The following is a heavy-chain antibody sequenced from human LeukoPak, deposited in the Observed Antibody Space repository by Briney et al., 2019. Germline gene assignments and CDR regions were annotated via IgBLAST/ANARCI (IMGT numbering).Heavy chain of an antibody. CDR1: GGSISSGSYY. CDR3: ASSSNDYGDFYFDY. V-gene: IGHV4-61*09. J-gene: IGHJ4*02. CDR2: IYRSGST. Sequence: PSETLSLTCTVSGGSISSGSYYWSWIRQPAGKRLEWIGHIYRSGSTNYNPSLKSRVTISVDTSKNQFSLKLSSVTAADTAVYYCASSSNDYGDFYFDYWGQGTLVTVSS. D-gene: IGHD4-17*01.